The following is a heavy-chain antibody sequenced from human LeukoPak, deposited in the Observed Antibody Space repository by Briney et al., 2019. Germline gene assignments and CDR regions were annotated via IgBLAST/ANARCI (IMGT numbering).Heavy chain of an antibody. CDR1: GGSISSGDYY. CDR3: AREALRPSRWFDP. J-gene: IGHJ5*02. CDR2: IYYSGST. Sequence: PSQTLSLTCTVSGGSISSGDYYWSWIRQPPGKGLEWIGYIYYSGSTYYNPSLKSRVTILVDTSNNQFSLKLSSVTAADTAVYYCAREALRPSRWFDPWGQGTLVTVSS. D-gene: IGHD4-17*01. V-gene: IGHV4-30-4*01.